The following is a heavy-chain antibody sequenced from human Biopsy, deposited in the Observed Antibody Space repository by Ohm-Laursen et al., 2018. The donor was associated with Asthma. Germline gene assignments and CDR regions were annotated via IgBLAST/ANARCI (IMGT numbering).Heavy chain of an antibody. V-gene: IGHV4-39*01. Sequence: GTLSLTCNLSSGSGGYMRSGNYYWGWIRQPPGKGLEWIGSIYYSGTTYYNPSLESRVTVSAATSKNQFSLKLTSVTAADTAVYYCVRGSSSWHHGPFHYYYGLDVWGQGTTATVSS. CDR1: SGSGGYMRSGNYY. CDR2: IYYSGTT. D-gene: IGHD6-13*01. J-gene: IGHJ6*02. CDR3: VRGSSSWHHGPFHYYYGLDV.